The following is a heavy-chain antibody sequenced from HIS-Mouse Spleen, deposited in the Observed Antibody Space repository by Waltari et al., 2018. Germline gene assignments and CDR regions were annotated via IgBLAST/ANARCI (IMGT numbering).Heavy chain of an antibody. D-gene: IGHD2-2*01. CDR2: INHSGST. J-gene: IGHJ3*02. Sequence: QVQLQQWGAGLLKPSETLSLTCAVYGGSFSGYYWSWIRQPPGKGLEWIGEINHSGSTNYNPSLKSRVTISVDPSKNQFSLKLSSVTAADTAVYYCARARDIVVVPAAAFDIWGQGTMVTVSS. V-gene: IGHV4-34*01. CDR1: GGSFSGYY. CDR3: ARARDIVVVPAAAFDI.